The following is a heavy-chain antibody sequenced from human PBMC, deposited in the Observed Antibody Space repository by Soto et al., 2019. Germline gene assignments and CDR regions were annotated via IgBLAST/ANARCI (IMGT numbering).Heavy chain of an antibody. CDR1: EFTFSAYY. CDR3: ARGQGDYSYGFSTDY. V-gene: IGHV3-11*01. J-gene: IGHJ4*02. CDR2: ISGSGSTT. Sequence: PGGSLRLSCAASEFTFSAYYMTWIRQAPGKGLEWISYISGSGSTTYYADSVRGRFTISRDNAKNSLYLQIHSLRVEDTAVYYCARGQGDYSYGFSTDYGGQGTLVXVS. D-gene: IGHD5-18*01.